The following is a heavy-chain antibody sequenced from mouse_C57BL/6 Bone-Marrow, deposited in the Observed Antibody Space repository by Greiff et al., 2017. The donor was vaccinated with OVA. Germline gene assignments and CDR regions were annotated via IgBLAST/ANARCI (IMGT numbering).Heavy chain of an antibody. CDR2: IDPSDSAT. CDR1: GYTFTSYW. D-gene: IGHD2-3*01. J-gene: IGHJ1*03. V-gene: IGHV1-52*01. Sequence: QVQLQQPGAELVRPGSSVKLSCKASGYTFTSYWMHWVKQRPIQGLEWIGNIDPSDSATHYNQKFKDKATLTVDKSSSTAYMQLSSLTSEDSAVYYCARPIYDDDDWYFDVWGTGTTVTVSS. CDR3: ARPIYDDDDWYFDV.